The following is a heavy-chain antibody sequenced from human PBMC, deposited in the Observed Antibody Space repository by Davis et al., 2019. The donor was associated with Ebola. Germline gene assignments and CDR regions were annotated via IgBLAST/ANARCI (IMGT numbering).Heavy chain of an antibody. V-gene: IGHV5-51*01. CDR2: IFPGDSDT. J-gene: IGHJ4*02. D-gene: IGHD5-24*01. Sequence: GGSLRLSCKASGYIFTTYWIVWVRQMPGQGLECMGIIFPGDSDTRYNPSFQGQVTISADKSLSTAYLQWSSLKASDTAIYYCARGTNAYNPGGYFDSWGQGTLVTVSS. CDR3: ARGTNAYNPGGYFDS. CDR1: GYIFTTYW.